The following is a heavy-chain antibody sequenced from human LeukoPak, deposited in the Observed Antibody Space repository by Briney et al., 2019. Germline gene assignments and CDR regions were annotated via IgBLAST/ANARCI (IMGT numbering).Heavy chain of an antibody. CDR1: GITFSNHN. Sequence: GGSLRLSCAASGITFSNHNMNWVRQAPGKGLEWVSSIGTSSSYIYYADSVKGRFTTSRDNAKNSLHLQRNSLRAEATAGYYSARDVGSSWCPPYYYYYMDVWGKGTTVTVSS. CDR2: IGTSSSYI. J-gene: IGHJ6*03. D-gene: IGHD6-13*01. CDR3: ARDVGSSWCPPYYYYYMDV. V-gene: IGHV3-21*01.